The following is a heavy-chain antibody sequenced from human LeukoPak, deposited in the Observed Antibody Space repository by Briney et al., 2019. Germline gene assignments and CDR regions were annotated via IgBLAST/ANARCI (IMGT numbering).Heavy chain of an antibody. D-gene: IGHD5-24*01. Sequence: ASVKVSCKTSGDTFTAHNMHWVRQAPGLGLEWMGWINPNTGDTSYAQRFQGRVTMTRDTSISTAYMELSGLKSDDTAVYYCAPATMTFDYWGQGTLVTVSS. J-gene: IGHJ4*02. CDR2: INPNTGDT. CDR3: APATMTFDY. CDR1: GDTFTAHN. V-gene: IGHV1-2*02.